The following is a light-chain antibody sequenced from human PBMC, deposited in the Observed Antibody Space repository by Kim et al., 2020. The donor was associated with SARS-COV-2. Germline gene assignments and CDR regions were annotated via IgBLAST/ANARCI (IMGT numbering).Light chain of an antibody. Sequence: LPVSPGETAPLSCRASQNIGFNLPWYQQKPGQAPRLLIHGATTRATGIPGRFSGSGSGTEFTLTINSLQSEDFAVYHCQQYNNLYTFGQGTKLEI. J-gene: IGKJ2*01. CDR2: GAT. CDR3: QQYNNLYT. V-gene: IGKV3-15*01. CDR1: QNIGFN.